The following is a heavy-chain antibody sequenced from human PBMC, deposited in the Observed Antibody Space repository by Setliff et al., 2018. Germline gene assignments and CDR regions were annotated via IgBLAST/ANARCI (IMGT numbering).Heavy chain of an antibody. CDR2: INPDGSEK. CDR3: FGAGTCSY. J-gene: IGHJ4*02. Sequence: GGSLRLSCGASGFTYNNDWVSWVRQAPGKGLEWLASINPDGSEKYYVDSVKGRFTISRDNAKNSLSLQMNSQRTEDTAVYYCFGAGTCSYWGQGTQVTVSS. CDR1: GFTYNNDW. D-gene: IGHD3-10*01. V-gene: IGHV3-7*01.